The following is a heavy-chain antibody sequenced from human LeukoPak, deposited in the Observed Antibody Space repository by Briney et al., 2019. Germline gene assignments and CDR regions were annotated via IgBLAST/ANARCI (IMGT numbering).Heavy chain of an antibody. Sequence: ASVKVSCKASGYTFTGYYMHWVRQAPGQGLEWMGWINPNSGGTNYAQKFQGRVTMTRDTSISTAYMELSRLRSDDTAVYYCARDLYICDSSGSITNYDYWGQGTLVTVSS. J-gene: IGHJ4*02. V-gene: IGHV1-2*02. CDR3: ARDLYICDSSGSITNYDY. CDR1: GYTFTGYY. D-gene: IGHD3-22*01. CDR2: INPNSGGT.